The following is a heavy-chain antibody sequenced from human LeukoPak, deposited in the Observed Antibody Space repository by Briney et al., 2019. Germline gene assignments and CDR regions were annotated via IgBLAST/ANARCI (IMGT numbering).Heavy chain of an antibody. D-gene: IGHD5-24*01. V-gene: IGHV4-30-4*02. CDR2: IYYSGST. Sequence: PSETLSLTCTVSGGSISSGDYYWSWIRQPPGKGLEWIGYIYYSGSTYYNPSLKSRVTISVDTSKSQFSLNLSSVTAADTAVYYCARDRREHYYYYYMDVWGKGTTVTVSS. CDR3: ARDRREHYYYYYMDV. J-gene: IGHJ6*03. CDR1: GGSISSGDYY.